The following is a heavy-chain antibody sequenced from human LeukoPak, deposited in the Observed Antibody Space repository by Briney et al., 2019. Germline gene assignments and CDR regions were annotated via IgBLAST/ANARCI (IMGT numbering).Heavy chain of an antibody. V-gene: IGHV3-30*18. CDR2: ISYDGSNK. Sequence: PGGSLRLSCAASGFTFSSYGMHWVRQAPGKGLEGVAVISYDGSNKYYADSVKGRFTISRDNSKNTLYLQMNSLRAEDTAVYYCAKDPPRYSGSYSGLNSYFDYWGQGTLVTVSS. J-gene: IGHJ4*02. CDR3: AKDPPRYSGSYSGLNSYFDY. CDR1: GFTFSSYG. D-gene: IGHD1-26*01.